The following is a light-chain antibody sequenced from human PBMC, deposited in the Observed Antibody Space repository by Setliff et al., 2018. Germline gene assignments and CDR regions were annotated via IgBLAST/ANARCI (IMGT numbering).Light chain of an antibody. J-gene: IGKJ3*01. CDR1: QTINTY. CDR2: EAS. CDR3: QHSYSSDVT. Sequence: DIQMTQSPSSLSASVGDRVAITCRASQTINTYLNWYQQKPGKAPKLLIYEASSLQSGVPSRFSGSGSGTDFTLTISDLQPEDFATYYCQHSYSSDVTFGPGTKVDIK. V-gene: IGKV1-39*01.